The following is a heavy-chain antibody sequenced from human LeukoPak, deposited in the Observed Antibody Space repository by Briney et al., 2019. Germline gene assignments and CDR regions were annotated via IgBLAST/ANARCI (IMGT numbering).Heavy chain of an antibody. D-gene: IGHD5-18*01. J-gene: IGHJ4*02. CDR2: IYYGGST. CDR1: GASVSSGSYY. V-gene: IGHV4-61*01. Sequence: SETLSLTCTVSGASVSSGSYYWSWIRQPPGKGLEWIGYIYYGGSTNYNPSLKSRVTISVDTSKNQFSLKLSSVTAADTAVYYCARGSRGYSYGWGQGTLVTVSS. CDR3: ARGSRGYSYG.